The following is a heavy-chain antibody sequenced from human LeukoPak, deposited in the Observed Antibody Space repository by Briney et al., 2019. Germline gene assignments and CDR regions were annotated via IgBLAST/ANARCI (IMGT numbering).Heavy chain of an antibody. CDR2: IYPGDSDT. D-gene: IGHD2-15*01. Sequence: GESLKISCKGSGYSFTSYWIGWVRQMPGKGLEWMGIIYPGDSDTRYSPSFQGQVTISADKSISTTYLQWSSLKASDTAMYYCARQEYCSGGSCYTWFDPWGQGTLVTVSS. CDR1: GYSFTSYW. CDR3: ARQEYCSGGSCYTWFDP. V-gene: IGHV5-51*01. J-gene: IGHJ5*02.